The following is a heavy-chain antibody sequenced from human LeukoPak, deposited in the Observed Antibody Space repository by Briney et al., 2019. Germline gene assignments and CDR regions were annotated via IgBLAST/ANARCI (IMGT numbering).Heavy chain of an antibody. CDR2: INPNSGGT. J-gene: IGHJ4*02. Sequence: GPVKVSCKASGYTFTGYYMHWVRQAPGQGLEWMGWINPNSGGTNYAQKFQGRVTMTRDTSISTAYMELSRLRSDDTAVYYCARVGAYRVVPAAMGLGDYWGQGTLVTVSS. D-gene: IGHD2-2*01. CDR1: GYTFTGYY. CDR3: ARVGAYRVVPAAMGLGDY. V-gene: IGHV1-2*02.